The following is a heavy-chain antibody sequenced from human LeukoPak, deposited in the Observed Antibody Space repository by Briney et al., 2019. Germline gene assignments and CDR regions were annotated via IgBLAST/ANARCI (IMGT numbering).Heavy chain of an antibody. CDR2: IRGSGDIT. J-gene: IGHJ4*02. CDR1: GFTFSTYA. D-gene: IGHD6-13*01. V-gene: IGHV3-23*01. CDR3: AKDPFLSAAGRGIDY. Sequence: GGSLRLSCAASGFTFSTYAMSWVRQAPGKGLEWVSAIRGSGDITDYADSVKGRFTIARDNSKNTLYLQMNSLRAEDTAVYYCAKDPFLSAAGRGIDYWGQGTLVTVSS.